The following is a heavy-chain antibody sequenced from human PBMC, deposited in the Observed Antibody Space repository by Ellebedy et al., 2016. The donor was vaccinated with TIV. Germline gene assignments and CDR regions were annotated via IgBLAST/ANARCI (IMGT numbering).Heavy chain of an antibody. J-gene: IGHJ3*02. CDR3: ARVHFGRDDAFDI. Sequence: ASVKVSXKASGYTFTSYDINWVRQATGQGLEWMGWMNPNSGNTGYAQKFQGRVTMTRNTSISTAYMELSSLRSEDTAVYYCARVHFGRDDAFDIWGQGTKVTVSS. CDR2: MNPNSGNT. CDR1: GYTFTSYD. V-gene: IGHV1-8*01. D-gene: IGHD3-3*02.